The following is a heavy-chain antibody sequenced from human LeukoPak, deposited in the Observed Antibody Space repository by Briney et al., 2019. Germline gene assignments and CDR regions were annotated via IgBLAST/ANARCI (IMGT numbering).Heavy chain of an antibody. V-gene: IGHV4-34*01. J-gene: IGHJ1*01. CDR1: GGSFSGYY. Sequence: SETLSLTCAVYGGSFSGYYWSWIRQPPGKGLEWIGEINHSGSTNYNPSLKSRVTISVDTSKNQFSLKLSSVTAADTAVYYCARVFGYCSGGSCYGYFQHWGQGTLVTVSS. CDR3: ARVFGYCSGGSCYGYFQH. D-gene: IGHD2-15*01. CDR2: INHSGST.